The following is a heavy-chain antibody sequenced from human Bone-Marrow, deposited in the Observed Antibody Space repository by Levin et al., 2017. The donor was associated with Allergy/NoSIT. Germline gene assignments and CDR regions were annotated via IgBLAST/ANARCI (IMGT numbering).Heavy chain of an antibody. V-gene: IGHV4-59*01. Sequence: PSETLSLTCAVSGGSFASYYWSWVRQAPGKGLEWIAYMHYTGATYYNPTLQSRVTVSIDTPKNQFSLSLKSLTAADTAVYFCARVDVAAAALYEYWGPGTLVTVSP. CDR3: ARVDVAAAALYEY. D-gene: IGHD6-25*01. CDR2: MHYTGAT. CDR1: GGSFASYY. J-gene: IGHJ4*02.